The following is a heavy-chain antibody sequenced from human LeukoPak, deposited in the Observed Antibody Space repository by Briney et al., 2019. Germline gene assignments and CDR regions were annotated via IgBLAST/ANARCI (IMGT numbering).Heavy chain of an antibody. J-gene: IGHJ4*02. Sequence: SETLSLTCTVSGGSISSSSYYWGWIRQPPGKGLEWIGSIYYSGSTYYNPSLKSRVTISVDTSKNQFSLKLSSVTAADTAVYYCASLSSGWKPRPIDYWGQGTLVTVSS. CDR2: IYYSGST. CDR3: ASLSSGWKPRPIDY. CDR1: GGSISSSSYY. D-gene: IGHD6-19*01. V-gene: IGHV4-39*07.